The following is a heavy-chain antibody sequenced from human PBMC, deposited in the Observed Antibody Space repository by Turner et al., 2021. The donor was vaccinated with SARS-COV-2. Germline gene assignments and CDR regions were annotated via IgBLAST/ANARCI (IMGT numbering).Heavy chain of an antibody. V-gene: IGHV4-34*01. CDR1: GGSSSAYY. CDR2: LDKSGIT. Sequence: QVQLQQWGAGLLRPSETLSLTCGVQGGSSSAYYWTWIRQIPGKGLEWIGQLDKSGITNYNPPLQSRVTISRDTSKNHLSLNLTSVTAADTAVYYCARAALFAASSGLDVWGPGATVIVSS. J-gene: IGHJ6*02. CDR3: ARAALFAASSGLDV. D-gene: IGHD3-10*02.